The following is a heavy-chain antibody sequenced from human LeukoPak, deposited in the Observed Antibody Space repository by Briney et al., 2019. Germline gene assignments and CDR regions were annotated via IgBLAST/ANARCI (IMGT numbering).Heavy chain of an antibody. CDR2: IRYDGNEK. CDR1: GFTYSDYW. CDR3: ARDRRRGVAGNGLDV. D-gene: IGHD2-15*01. V-gene: IGHV3-7*01. Sequence: GGSLRLSCVGSGFTYSDYWMTWVRQAPGKGLECVANIRYDGNEKYYVDSLKGRFTISRDNAENSLYLHIDSLRTDDTALYYCARDRRRGVAGNGLDVWGQGTTVTVSS. J-gene: IGHJ6*02.